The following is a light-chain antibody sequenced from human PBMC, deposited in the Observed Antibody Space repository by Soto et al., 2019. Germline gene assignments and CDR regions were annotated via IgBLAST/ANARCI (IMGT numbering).Light chain of an antibody. CDR1: SSNLGSNT. CDR2: NTN. V-gene: IGLV1-44*01. J-gene: IGLJ2*01. Sequence: QAVVTQPPSASGTPGQTVTISCSGSSSNLGSNTVNWYQQLSGTAPKLLIYNTNQRPSGVPDRFSGSKSGTSASLAISGLQSEDEADYYCAAWDDSLDGLVVFGGGTKLTVL. CDR3: AAWDDSLDGLVV.